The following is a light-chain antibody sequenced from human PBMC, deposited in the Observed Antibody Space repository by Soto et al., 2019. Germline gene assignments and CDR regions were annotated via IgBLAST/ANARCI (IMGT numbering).Light chain of an antibody. J-gene: IGKJ5*01. V-gene: IGKV1-17*01. Sequence: DIQMTQSPSSLSASLGDRVTITCRASQGIRHYLAWYQQKPGKVPKLLIYEASNLQSGVPSRFRGGGSGTEFTLTISSLQPEDFATYYCLQHNSYPITFGQGTRLEIK. CDR3: LQHNSYPIT. CDR1: QGIRHY. CDR2: EAS.